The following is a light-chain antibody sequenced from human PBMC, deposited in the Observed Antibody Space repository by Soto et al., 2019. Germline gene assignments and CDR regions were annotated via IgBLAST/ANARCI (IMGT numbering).Light chain of an antibody. CDR3: AAWDESLSGRV. CDR1: SSNIGSNT. Sequence: QSVLTQPPSASGTPGQRVTISCSGSSSNIGSNTVNWYQHLPGTAPKLLIYSSNQRPSGVPDRFSGSKSGTSASLAISGLQSEDEADYYCAAWDESLSGRVFGGGTKLTVL. J-gene: IGLJ3*02. V-gene: IGLV1-44*01. CDR2: SSN.